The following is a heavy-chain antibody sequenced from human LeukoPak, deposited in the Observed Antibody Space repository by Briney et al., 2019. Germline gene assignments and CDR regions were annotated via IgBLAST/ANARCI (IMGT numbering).Heavy chain of an antibody. V-gene: IGHV3-30-3*01. Sequence: GGSLRLSCAASGFTFSSYAMHWVRQAPGKGLEWVAVISYDGSNKYYADSVKGRFTISRDNSKNTLYLQMNSLRAEDTAVYYCXXXXXXXXRYFDWPRSAFDIWGQGTMVTVSS. D-gene: IGHD3-9*01. CDR3: XXXXXXXXRYFDWPRSAFDI. CDR2: ISYDGSNK. J-gene: IGHJ3*02. CDR1: GFTFSSYA.